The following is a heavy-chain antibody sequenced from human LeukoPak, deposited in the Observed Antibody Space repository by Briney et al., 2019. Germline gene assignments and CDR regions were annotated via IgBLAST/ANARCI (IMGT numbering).Heavy chain of an antibody. V-gene: IGHV4-34*01. Sequence: SETLSLTCAVYGGSFSGYYWSWIRQPPGKGLEWIGEINHSGSTNYNPSLKSRVTISVDTSKNQFSLKLSSVTAADTAVYYCARGQTRGATYSYCYDSSAGRRAFDIWGQGTMVTVSS. D-gene: IGHD3-22*01. CDR1: GGSFSGYY. CDR2: INHSGST. CDR3: ARGQTRGATYSYCYDSSAGRRAFDI. J-gene: IGHJ3*02.